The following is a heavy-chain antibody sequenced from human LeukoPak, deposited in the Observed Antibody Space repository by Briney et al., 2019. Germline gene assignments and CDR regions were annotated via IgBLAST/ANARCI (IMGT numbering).Heavy chain of an antibody. CDR1: GFTVSRNY. CDR3: ARDWGRGYSYGDY. CDR2: IYSAGTT. Sequence: GGSLRLSCAASGFTVSRNYYMNWVRQAPGKGLEWVSVIYSAGTTYYADSVKGRFTISRDNSKNTLYLQMNSLRAEDTAVYYCARDWGRGYSYGDYWGQGTLVTVSS. V-gene: IGHV3-53*01. D-gene: IGHD5-18*01. J-gene: IGHJ4*02.